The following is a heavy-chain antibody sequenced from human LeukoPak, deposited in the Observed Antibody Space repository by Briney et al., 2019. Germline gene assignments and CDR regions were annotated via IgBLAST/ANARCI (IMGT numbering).Heavy chain of an antibody. CDR1: GFTVSSNY. CDR2: IYSGGST. Sequence: GGSLRLSCAASGFTVSSNYMSWVRQAPGKGLEWVSVIYSGGSTYYADSVKGRFTISRDNSKNTLYLQMNSLRAEDTAVYYCARDAGSYTYYYGSGSLNWFDTWGQGTLVTVSS. J-gene: IGHJ5*02. D-gene: IGHD3-10*01. V-gene: IGHV3-66*01. CDR3: ARDAGSYTYYYGSGSLNWFDT.